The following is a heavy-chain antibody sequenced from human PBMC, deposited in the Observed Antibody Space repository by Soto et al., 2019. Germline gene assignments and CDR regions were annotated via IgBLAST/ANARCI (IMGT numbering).Heavy chain of an antibody. CDR3: ARYCGSANCGWFDP. Sequence: QVQLQESGPGLVQPSQTLSLTCTVSGGSISSTDCYWSWIRLHPGKGLEWIGYIYYSGTTYYNPSLKSRVSISVDTSKSQFSLRLSSVTAADTAVYFCARYCGSANCGWFDPWGQGTLVTVSS. CDR2: IYYSGTT. V-gene: IGHV4-31*03. D-gene: IGHD2-2*01. CDR1: GGSISSTDCY. J-gene: IGHJ5*02.